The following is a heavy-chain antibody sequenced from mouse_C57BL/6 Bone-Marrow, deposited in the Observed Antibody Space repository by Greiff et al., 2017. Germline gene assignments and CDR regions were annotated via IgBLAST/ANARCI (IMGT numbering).Heavy chain of an antibody. D-gene: IGHD2-4*01. CDR1: GFSFTCSG. J-gene: IGHJ3*01. V-gene: IGHV2-2*01. CDR2: LWSGGST. Sequence: VMLVVSGPGLGQPSQSLSITCTVSGFSFTCSGVHWVCHSPGKGLEGLGVLWSGGSTDYHAAFISRMSISKDNSKSQVFFKMNSLQADDTAIYYCGRKGGITTGFSDGGQRTLVTVSA. CDR3: GRKGGITTGFSD.